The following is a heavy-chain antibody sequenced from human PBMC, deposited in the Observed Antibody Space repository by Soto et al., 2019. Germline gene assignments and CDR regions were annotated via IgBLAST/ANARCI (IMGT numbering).Heavy chain of an antibody. V-gene: IGHV3-23*01. D-gene: IGHD3-10*01. CDR1: GFTFSSYA. J-gene: IGHJ4*02. Sequence: EVQLLEAGGNLIQPGGSLRLSCAASGFTFSSYAMSWVRQAPGQGLEWLSAISGPGATICYADSVKGRFTISRDNSKNTLYLQMNSLTAEDTAVYYCAKMLTMVRGVTGLRDFDFWGQGTLVTVSS. CDR2: ISGPGATI. CDR3: AKMLTMVRGVTGLRDFDF.